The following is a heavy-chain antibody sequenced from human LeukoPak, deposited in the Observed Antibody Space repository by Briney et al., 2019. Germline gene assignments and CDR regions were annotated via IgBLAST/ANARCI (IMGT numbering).Heavy chain of an antibody. CDR2: INSDGGST. Sequence: GGSLRLSCAASGFTFSSYWMHWVRQAPGKGLVWVSRINSDGGSTSYADSVKGRFTISRDNAKNTLYLQMNSLRAEDTAVYYCARAYGFRDPSPSDYWGQGTLVTVSS. V-gene: IGHV3-74*01. CDR1: GFTFSSYW. D-gene: IGHD5-24*01. J-gene: IGHJ4*02. CDR3: ARAYGFRDPSPSDY.